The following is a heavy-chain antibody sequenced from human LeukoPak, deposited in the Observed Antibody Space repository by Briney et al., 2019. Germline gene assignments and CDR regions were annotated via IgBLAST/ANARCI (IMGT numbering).Heavy chain of an antibody. V-gene: IGHV3-30*02. CDR2: IPYDGSNK. J-gene: IGHJ4*02. D-gene: IGHD2-21*01. Sequence: GGSLRLSCAASGSTFSNYGMHWVRQVPGKGLEWVAFIPYDGSNKYYADSLKGRFTISRDNSKNTLYLQMNSLRAEDTAIYYCAKDICGGDCYPHGGYWGQGTLVTVSS. CDR3: AKDICGGDCYPHGGY. CDR1: GSTFSNYG.